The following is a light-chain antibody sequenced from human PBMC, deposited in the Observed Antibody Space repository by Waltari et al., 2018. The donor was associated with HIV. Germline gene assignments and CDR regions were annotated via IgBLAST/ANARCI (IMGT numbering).Light chain of an antibody. J-gene: IGLJ1*01. CDR3: QAWDSKTAYV. CDR1: ELGDKY. V-gene: IGLV3-1*01. Sequence: LTQPRSVSVSPGQTATITCSGDELGDKYACWYQQKPGQSPILVIYQDTKRPSGIPERFSGSISGNTATLTISGTQAMDEADYYCQAWDSKTAYVFGTGTKVTVL. CDR2: QDT.